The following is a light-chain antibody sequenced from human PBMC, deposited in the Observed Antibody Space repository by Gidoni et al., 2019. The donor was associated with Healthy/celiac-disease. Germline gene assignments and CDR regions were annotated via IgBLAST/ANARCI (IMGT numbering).Light chain of an antibody. CDR2: GAS. Sequence: EIVMTQSPATLSVSPGERATLSCSASQSVSSKLAWYQQKPGQAPRLLIYGASTRATGIPARFSGSGSGTEFTLTISSLQSEDFAVYYCQQYNNWWTFGQGTKVEIK. CDR1: QSVSSK. V-gene: IGKV3-15*01. J-gene: IGKJ1*01. CDR3: QQYNNWWT.